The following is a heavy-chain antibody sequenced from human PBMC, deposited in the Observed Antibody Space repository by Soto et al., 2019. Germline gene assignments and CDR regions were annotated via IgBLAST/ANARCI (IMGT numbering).Heavy chain of an antibody. J-gene: IGHJ6*01. CDR3: ARDWVLGYCSSTSCARARGMDV. CDR2: ISSSGSII. V-gene: IGHV3-48*03. Sequence: PVGALRPSCAASGFTFSSYEMNWVRQAPGKGLEWVSYISSSGSIIYYADTVKGRFTISRDNAKNSLYLQMNSLRAEDTAVYYCARDWVLGYCSSTSCARARGMDVWGQGTTVTVSS. CDR1: GFTFSSYE. D-gene: IGHD2-2*01.